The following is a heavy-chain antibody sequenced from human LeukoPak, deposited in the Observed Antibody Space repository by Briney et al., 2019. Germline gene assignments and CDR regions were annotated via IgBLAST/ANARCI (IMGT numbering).Heavy chain of an antibody. V-gene: IGHV3-74*01. CDR3: TREAGGYDV. CDR1: GFTFSSYE. CDR2: ISSDGSST. Sequence: PGGSLRLSCAPSGFTFSSYEMNWVRPAPGKGLVWVSRISSDGSSTIYADSVKGRFTISRDNAKNTLYLQMNSLRAEDTAVYYCTREAGGYDVWGQGTLVTVSS. J-gene: IGHJ4*02. D-gene: IGHD5-12*01.